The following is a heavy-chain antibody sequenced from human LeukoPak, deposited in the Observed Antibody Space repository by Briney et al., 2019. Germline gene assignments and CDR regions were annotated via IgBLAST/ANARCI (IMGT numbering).Heavy chain of an antibody. V-gene: IGHV3-23*01. CDR3: AKRAPMVRGRTDYQYGMDV. Sequence: GGSLRLSCAASGFTFSSYAMSWVRQAPGKGLEWVSTIGGSGGTTYYADSAKGRFTISRDNSKNTLDLQMNSLGAEDTAVYYCAKRAPMVRGRTDYQYGMDVWGQGTTVTVSS. CDR1: GFTFSSYA. D-gene: IGHD3-10*01. J-gene: IGHJ6*02. CDR2: IGGSGGTT.